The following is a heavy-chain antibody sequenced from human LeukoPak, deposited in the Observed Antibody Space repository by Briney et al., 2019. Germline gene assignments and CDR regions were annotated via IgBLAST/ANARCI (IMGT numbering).Heavy chain of an antibody. CDR3: ARLVSEAPYCSSTSCYEYNWFDP. CDR1: GYSFTSYW. D-gene: IGHD2-2*01. Sequence: GESLKISCKGSGYSFTSYWIGWVRQMPGKGLEWMGIIYPGDSDTRYSPSFQGQVTISADKSISTAYLQWSSLKASDTAMYYCARLVSEAPYCSSTSCYEYNWFDPWGQGTLVTVSS. V-gene: IGHV5-51*01. CDR2: IYPGDSDT. J-gene: IGHJ5*02.